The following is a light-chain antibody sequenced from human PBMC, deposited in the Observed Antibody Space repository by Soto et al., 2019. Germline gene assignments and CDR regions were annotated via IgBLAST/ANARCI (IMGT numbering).Light chain of an antibody. Sequence: IQMTQSPSSLSASVGDRVTITCRASQRITTYLNWYQQKPGEAPKLLISTSGTLQRGVPSRFSGSGSGTDFTLTITALRPEDFATYYCQPPYSTPYTFGQGTKLEIK. V-gene: IGKV1-39*01. CDR1: QRITTY. J-gene: IGKJ2*01. CDR2: TSG. CDR3: QPPYSTPYT.